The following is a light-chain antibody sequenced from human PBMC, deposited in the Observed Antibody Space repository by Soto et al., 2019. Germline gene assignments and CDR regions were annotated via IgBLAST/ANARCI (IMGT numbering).Light chain of an antibody. CDR2: DVS. Sequence: QSVLTQPASVSGSPGQSITISCTGTSSDVGGYNYVSWYQHHPGEAPKLMIYDVSNRPSGVSNRFSGSKSGNTASLPISGLQPEDEADYYCSSYTTSNTRQVVFGTGTKVTVL. J-gene: IGLJ1*01. V-gene: IGLV2-14*03. CDR3: SSYTTSNTRQVV. CDR1: SSDVGGYNY.